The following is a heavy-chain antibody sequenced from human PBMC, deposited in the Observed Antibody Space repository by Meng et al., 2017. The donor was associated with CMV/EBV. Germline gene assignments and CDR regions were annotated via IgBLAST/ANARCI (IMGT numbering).Heavy chain of an antibody. D-gene: IGHD6-13*01. Sequence: ETLSLSCAASGFSFTIYAMAWVRQAPGKGLEWVSAVSGSGSTTYYADSVKGRFIISRDNSKTTAYLYMNSLRAEDTAVYHCARGGRGKAAAGKRMDVWGQGTTVTVSS. J-gene: IGHJ6*02. CDR3: ARGGRGKAAAGKRMDV. V-gene: IGHV3-23*01. CDR2: VSGSGSTT. CDR1: GFSFTIYA.